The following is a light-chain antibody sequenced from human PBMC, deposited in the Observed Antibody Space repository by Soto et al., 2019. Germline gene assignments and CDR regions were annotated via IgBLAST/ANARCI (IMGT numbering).Light chain of an antibody. CDR1: SSDGGNYNL. CDR2: EGN. CDR3: CSYAGSYTFYV. Sequence: QSVLTQPASVSGSPGQSITISCTGTSSDGGNYNLVSWYQQHPGKAPKLIIFEGNERPSGVSNRFSGSKSGSTASLTISGLQAEDEADYYCCSYAGSYTFYVFGTGTKVTVL. V-gene: IGLV2-23*03. J-gene: IGLJ1*01.